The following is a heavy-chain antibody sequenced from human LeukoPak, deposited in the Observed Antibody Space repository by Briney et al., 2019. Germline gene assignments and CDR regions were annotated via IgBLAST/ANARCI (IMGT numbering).Heavy chain of an antibody. CDR1: GGSISSSSYY. D-gene: IGHD6-13*01. V-gene: IGHV4-39*07. Sequence: PSETLSLTCTVSGGSISSSSYYWGWIRQPPGKGLEWIGSIYYSGSTYYNPSLKSRVTISVDTSKNQFSLKLSSVTAADTAVYYCARSIIAAAGNWFDPWGQGTLVTVSS. CDR2: IYYSGST. CDR3: ARSIIAAAGNWFDP. J-gene: IGHJ5*02.